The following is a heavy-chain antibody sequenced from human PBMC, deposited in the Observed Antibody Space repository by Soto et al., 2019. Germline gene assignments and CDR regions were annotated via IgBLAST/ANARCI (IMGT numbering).Heavy chain of an antibody. V-gene: IGHV3-49*03. D-gene: IGHD3-9*01. CDR1: GFTFGDYA. CDR3: TRENNGEVLRYFDWPYYFDY. Sequence: GGSLRLSCTASGFTFGDYAMSWFRQAPGKGLEWVGFIRSKAYGGTTEYAASVKGRFTISRDDSKSIAYLQMNSLKTEDTAVYYCTRENNGEVLRYFDWPYYFDYWGQGTLVTVSS. J-gene: IGHJ4*02. CDR2: IRSKAYGGTT.